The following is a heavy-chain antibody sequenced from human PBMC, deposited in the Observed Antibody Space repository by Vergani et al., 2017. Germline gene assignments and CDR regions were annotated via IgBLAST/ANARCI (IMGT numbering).Heavy chain of an antibody. J-gene: IGHJ4*02. Sequence: EVQLVESGGGVVRPGGSLRLSCAASGFTFDDYGMSWVRQAPGKGLEWVSGINWNGGSTGYADSVKGRFTISRDNAKNSLYLQMNSLRVEDTAGYYCSRRSCIVYDIFSGTQYLFDFWGQGTLVTVSS. V-gene: IGHV3-20*04. CDR3: SRRSCIVYDIFSGTQYLFDF. CDR2: INWNGGST. CDR1: GFTFDDYG. D-gene: IGHD3-9*01.